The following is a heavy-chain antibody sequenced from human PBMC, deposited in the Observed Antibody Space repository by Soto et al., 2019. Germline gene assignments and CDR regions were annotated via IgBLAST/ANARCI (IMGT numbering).Heavy chain of an antibody. V-gene: IGHV3-23*01. CDR3: AKDMEMTGSCTNGLCWTLDY. CDR2: ISGSGVST. D-gene: IGHD2-8*01. J-gene: IGHJ4*02. Sequence: GGSLRLSCAASGFTFSSYAMSWVRQAPGKGLEWVSVISGSGVSTYYADSVKGRFTISRDKSKNTLYLQMNSLRAEDTAVYFCAKDMEMTGSCTNGLCWTLDYWGPGTLVTVSS. CDR1: GFTFSSYA.